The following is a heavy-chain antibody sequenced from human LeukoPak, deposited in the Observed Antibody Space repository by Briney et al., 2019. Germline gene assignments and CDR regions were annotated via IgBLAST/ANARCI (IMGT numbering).Heavy chain of an antibody. V-gene: IGHV3-74*01. J-gene: IGHJ3*02. Sequence: GGSLRLSCAASGFTFSYYWMHWVRQAPGKGLVWVSRIESDGSSTSYADSVKGRFTTSRDNAKNTLYLQMNSLRAEDTAVYYCARDPHGGSGSDPHDAFDIWGQGTMVTVSS. CDR1: GFTFSYYW. CDR2: IESDGSST. CDR3: ARDPHGGSGSDPHDAFDI. D-gene: IGHD1-26*01.